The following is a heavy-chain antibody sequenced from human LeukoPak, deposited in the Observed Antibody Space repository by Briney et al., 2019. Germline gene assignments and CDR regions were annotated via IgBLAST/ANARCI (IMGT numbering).Heavy chain of an antibody. Sequence: PGGSLRLSCAVSGFTVSSNYMSWVRQAPGKGLEWVSSISSTSSYIYYADSVKGRFTISRDNAKNSLYLQMNSLRAEDTAVYYCATFSNYLDYWGQGTLVTVSS. V-gene: IGHV3-21*01. CDR2: ISSTSSYI. J-gene: IGHJ4*02. D-gene: IGHD4-11*01. CDR1: GFTVSSNY. CDR3: ATFSNYLDY.